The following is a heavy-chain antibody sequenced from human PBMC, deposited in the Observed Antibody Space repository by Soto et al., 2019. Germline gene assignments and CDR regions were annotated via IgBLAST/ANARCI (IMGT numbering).Heavy chain of an antibody. J-gene: IGHJ6*02. D-gene: IGHD6-19*01. CDR3: AKDRWYSSGWYNYYGMDV. V-gene: IGHV3-23*01. CDR1: GFTFSTSA. CDR2: ISDTGGST. Sequence: EVQLLDSGGGSVQPGGSLRLSCAASGFTFSTSAMTWVRQAPGKGLEWVSGISDTGGSTYYADSVKGRFTISRDNSKNTLYLQMNSLKAEDTAVYYCAKDRWYSSGWYNYYGMDVWGQGTAVTVSS.